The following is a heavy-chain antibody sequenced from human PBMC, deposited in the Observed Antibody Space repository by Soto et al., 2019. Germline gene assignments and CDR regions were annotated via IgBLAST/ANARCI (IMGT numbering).Heavy chain of an antibody. CDR1: GFTIRTFS. D-gene: IGHD6-19*01. CDR2: ISSSGTNV. CDR3: ARDTMLYSSGAWFDP. J-gene: IGHJ5*02. Sequence: PGGSLRLSCVASGFTIRTFSINWVRQAPGRGLEWVSSISSSGTNVFYADSVKGRFTISRDNAKNSLYLQMNSLRAEDTAVYFCARDTMLYSSGAWFDPWGQGTLVTVSS. V-gene: IGHV3-21*01.